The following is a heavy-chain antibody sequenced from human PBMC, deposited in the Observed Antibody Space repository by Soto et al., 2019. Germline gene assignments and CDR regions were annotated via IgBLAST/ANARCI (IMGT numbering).Heavy chain of an antibody. Sequence: QVQLVQSGAEMKKPGSSVKVSCQSSGGTFNTYAMNWVRQAPGQGPEWMGDISPMFGAANYAPKFQCRVTITADESTGTSYMQLSSLTSEDTALYFCAREVQVHTPAFVYWGQGPLVTVSS. CDR1: GGTFNTYA. CDR2: ISPMFGAA. CDR3: AREVQVHTPAFVY. D-gene: IGHD3-10*01. J-gene: IGHJ4*02. V-gene: IGHV1-69*19.